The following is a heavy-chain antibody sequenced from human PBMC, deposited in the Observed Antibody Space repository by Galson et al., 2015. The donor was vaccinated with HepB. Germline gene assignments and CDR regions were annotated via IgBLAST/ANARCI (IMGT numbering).Heavy chain of an antibody. D-gene: IGHD3-16*02. CDR2: IIPILGIA. V-gene: IGHV1-69*04. J-gene: IGHJ5*02. CDR1: GGTFSSYT. Sequence: SVKVSCKASGGTFSSYTISWVRQAPGQGLEWMGRIIPILGIANHAQKFQGRVTITADKSTSTAYMELSSLRSEDTAVYYCAREPVTFGGVIVSFWFDPWGQGTLVTVSS. CDR3: AREPVTFGGVIVSFWFDP.